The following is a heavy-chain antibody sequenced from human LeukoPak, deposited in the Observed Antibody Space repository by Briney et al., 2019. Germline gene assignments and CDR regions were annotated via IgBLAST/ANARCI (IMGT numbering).Heavy chain of an antibody. CDR3: TRDRSRAEDD. V-gene: IGHV3-7*01. D-gene: IGHD1-14*01. CDR1: GFTLSGHW. CDR2: INQGGSDK. J-gene: IGHJ4*02. Sequence: GGSLRLSCAASGFTLSGHWMSWVRQAPGKGLEWVANINQGGSDKYYVDSVKGRFTISRDNANNLLYLQMNSLRGKDTAVYYCTRDRSRAEDDWGKGTLVTVSS.